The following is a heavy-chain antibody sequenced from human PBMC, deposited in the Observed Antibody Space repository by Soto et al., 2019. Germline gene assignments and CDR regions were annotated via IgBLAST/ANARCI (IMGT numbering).Heavy chain of an antibody. J-gene: IGHJ4*02. D-gene: IGHD2-8*01. V-gene: IGHV4-39*01. CDR1: GDSITTKGNY. Sequence: ATLSLTCSVSGDSITTKGNYWGWIRQPPGKGLQWIGNVYWTGSTFSHPSLTSRVFISVDTSKNEFSLRLTSVTAADTAVYYCARSHYTYGLLIDYWGPGTLVTVSS. CDR2: VYWTGST. CDR3: ARSHYTYGLLIDY.